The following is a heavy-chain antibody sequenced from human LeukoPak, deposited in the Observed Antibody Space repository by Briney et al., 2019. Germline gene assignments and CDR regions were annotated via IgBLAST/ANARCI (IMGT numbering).Heavy chain of an antibody. J-gene: IGHJ4*02. CDR1: GGSISSSSYY. CDR2: MYYSGST. D-gene: IGHD2-2*01. V-gene: IGHV4-39*01. CDR3: ARHDPYCVSASCLDY. Sequence: SETLSLTCTVSGGSISSSSYYWGWIRQPPGKGLEWIGSMYYSGSTYYNPSLKSRVTISVDTPKNQFSLKLSYVTAADTAVYYCARHDPYCVSASCLDYWGQGTLVTVSS.